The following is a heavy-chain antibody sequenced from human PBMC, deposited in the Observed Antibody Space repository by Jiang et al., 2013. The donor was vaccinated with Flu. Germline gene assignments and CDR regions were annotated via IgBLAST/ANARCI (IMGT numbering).Heavy chain of an antibody. CDR3: ARTPDRVYSSSWNWFDP. CDR1: GGSFSDYY. Sequence: GTLSLTCAVYGGSFSDYYWSWIRQPPGKGLEWIGEINHSGSTNYNPSLKGRVTISVDTSKNQFSLKLTSMTAADTAVYYCARTPDRVYSSSWNWFDPWGQGTLVTVSS. CDR2: INHSGST. V-gene: IGHV4-34*01. D-gene: IGHD6-6*01. J-gene: IGHJ5*02.